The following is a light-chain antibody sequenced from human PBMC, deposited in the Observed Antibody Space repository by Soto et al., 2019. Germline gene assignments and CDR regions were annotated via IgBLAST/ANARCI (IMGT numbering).Light chain of an antibody. CDR2: GNI. Sequence: QSALTQPPSVSGAPGQRVTISCTGSSSNIGAGYDVHWYQQRPGTAPKLLIFGNINRPSGVPDRFSGSKSGTSAPLAITGLQAEDEGDYCCQSYDSTLSARYVFGTGTKVTV. V-gene: IGLV1-40*01. J-gene: IGLJ1*01. CDR1: SSNIGAGYD. CDR3: QSYDSTLSARYV.